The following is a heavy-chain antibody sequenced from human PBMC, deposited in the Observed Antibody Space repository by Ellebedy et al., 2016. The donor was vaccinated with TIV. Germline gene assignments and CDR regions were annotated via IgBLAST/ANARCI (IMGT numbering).Heavy chain of an antibody. V-gene: IGHV4-4*07. J-gene: IGHJ6*02. D-gene: IGHD3-9*01. CDR1: GGSIGSYF. CDR3: ARGGLYYDILTGYYSSYYYGMDV. Sequence: GSLRLSCTVSGGSIGSYFWSWVRQPAGEGLEWIGRISAGGSNYNPSLKSRVTMSLDMSKNQFSLKLSSVTAADTAVYYCARGGLYYDILTGYYSSYYYGMDVWGQGTTVTVSS. CDR2: ISAGGS.